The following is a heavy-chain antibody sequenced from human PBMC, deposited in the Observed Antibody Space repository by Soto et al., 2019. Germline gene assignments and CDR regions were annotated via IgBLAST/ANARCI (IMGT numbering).Heavy chain of an antibody. D-gene: IGHD3-22*01. Sequence: QVQLVQSGAEVKKPGSSVKVSCKASGGTFSSYAISWVRQAPGQGLEWMGGIIPILGTANYAQKFQGRVTTNADKSTSTAYMELSGLRSEDKAVYYCARNYDSSGYYDGYYYYGMDVWGQGTTVTVSS. CDR1: GGTFSSYA. CDR2: IIPILGTA. CDR3: ARNYDSSGYYDGYYYYGMDV. J-gene: IGHJ6*02. V-gene: IGHV1-69*06.